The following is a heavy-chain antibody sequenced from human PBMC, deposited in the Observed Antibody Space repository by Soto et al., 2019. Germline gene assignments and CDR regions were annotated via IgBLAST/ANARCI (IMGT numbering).Heavy chain of an antibody. J-gene: IGHJ4*02. D-gene: IGHD6-19*01. CDR3: ARGPTGWYGFDY. CDR2: IKADGTTT. V-gene: IGHV3-74*01. Sequence: EVQLVESGGGLVQPGGSLRLSCAASGLTFSSSWMHWVRQAPGKGLGWVSRIKADGTTTNYADSVKGRFTISRDNAKNTLYLQLNSLRAEDTAVYYCARGPTGWYGFDYWGQGTLVTVSS. CDR1: GLTFSSSW.